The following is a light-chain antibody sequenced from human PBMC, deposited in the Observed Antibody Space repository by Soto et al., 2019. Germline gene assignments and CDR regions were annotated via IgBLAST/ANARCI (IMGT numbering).Light chain of an antibody. CDR2: EGS. CDR1: SSDVGSYNL. J-gene: IGLJ2*01. Sequence: QSALTQPASVSGSPGQSITISCTGTSSDVGSYNLVSWYQQHTGKAPKLMIYEGSKRPSGVSNRFSGSKSGNTASLTISGLQAEDEADYYCYSYAGSNTFEVFGGGTKVTVL. V-gene: IGLV2-23*03. CDR3: YSYAGSNTFEV.